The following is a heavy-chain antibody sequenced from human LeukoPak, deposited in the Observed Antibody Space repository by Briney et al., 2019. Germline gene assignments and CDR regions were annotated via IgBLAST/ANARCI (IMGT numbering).Heavy chain of an antibody. J-gene: IGHJ4*02. CDR2: INHSGST. V-gene: IGHV4-34*01. CDR3: ARLAYSSSY. Sequence: SETLSLTCAVYGGSFSGYYWSWIRQPPGKGLEWIGEINHSGSTNYNPSLKNRVTISVDTSKNQFSLKLSSVTAADTAVYYCARLAYSSSYWGQGTLVTVSS. CDR1: GGSFSGYY. D-gene: IGHD6-6*01.